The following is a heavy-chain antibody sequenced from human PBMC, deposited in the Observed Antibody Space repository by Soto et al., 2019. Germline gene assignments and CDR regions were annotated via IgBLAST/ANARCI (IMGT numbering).Heavy chain of an antibody. CDR3: ARVGYSSSWYRGGAFDI. Sequence: NPSETLSLTCTVSGGSISSYYWSWIRQPPGKGLEWIGYIYYSGSTNYNPSLKSRVTISVDTSKNQFSLKLSSVTAADTAVYYCARVGYSSSWYRGGAFDIWGQGTMVTVS. J-gene: IGHJ3*02. V-gene: IGHV4-59*01. D-gene: IGHD6-13*01. CDR1: GGSISSYY. CDR2: IYYSGST.